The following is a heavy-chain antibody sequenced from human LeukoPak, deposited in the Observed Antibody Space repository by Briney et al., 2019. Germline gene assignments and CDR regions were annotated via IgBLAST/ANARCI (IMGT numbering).Heavy chain of an antibody. CDR3: ARDLRAAAGNFDY. J-gene: IGHJ4*02. V-gene: IGHV4-30-2*01. Sequence: PSETLPLTCSVSGGSISRGGYYWSWIRQPPGKGLEWIGYIYHSGSTYYNPSLKSRVTISVDRSKNQFSLKLSSVTAADTAVYYCARDLRAAAGNFDYWGQGTLVTVSS. CDR1: GGSISRGGYY. CDR2: IYHSGST. D-gene: IGHD6-13*01.